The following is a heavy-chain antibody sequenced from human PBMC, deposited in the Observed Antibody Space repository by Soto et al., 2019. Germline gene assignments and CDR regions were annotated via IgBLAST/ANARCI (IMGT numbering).Heavy chain of an antibody. D-gene: IGHD4-17*01. CDR3: ARRIDYGGNSGVWFDP. CDR1: GYTFTSYG. CDR2: ISAYNGDT. V-gene: IGHV1-18*01. J-gene: IGHJ5*02. Sequence: VASVKVSCKASGYTFTSYGISWVRQAPGQGLEWMGWISAYNGDTNYAQKLQGRVTMTTDTSTSTAYMELRSLRSDDTAVYYCARRIDYGGNSGVWFDPWGQGTLVTVSS.